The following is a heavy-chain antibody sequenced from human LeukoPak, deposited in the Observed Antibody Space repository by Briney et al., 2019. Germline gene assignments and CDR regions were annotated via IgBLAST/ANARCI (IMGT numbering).Heavy chain of an antibody. Sequence: SETLSLTCTVSGSSISSNYYWDWIRQPPGKGLEWIGSLYHSGNTYYNPSLKSRVTISVDTSKNQFSLKLSSVTAADTAVYYCASRERDYYDSSGYYYFFHWGQGTLVTVSS. V-gene: IGHV4-38-2*02. CDR2: LYHSGNT. CDR1: GSSISSNYY. CDR3: ASRERDYYDSSGYYYFFH. D-gene: IGHD3-22*01. J-gene: IGHJ4*02.